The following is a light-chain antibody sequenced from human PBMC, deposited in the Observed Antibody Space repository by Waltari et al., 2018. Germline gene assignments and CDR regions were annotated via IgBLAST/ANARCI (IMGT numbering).Light chain of an antibody. CDR2: WAS. CDR3: QQYYSSPTT. Sequence: DIVMTRSPDSLAVSLGERATINCKSSRSVLYTSNNKNYLAWYQQKPGQPPKLLIYWASTLDSGVPDRFSGSGSGTDFTLTISSLQAEDVAVYSCQQYYSSPTTFGQGTKVEIK. CDR1: RSVLYTSNNKNY. J-gene: IGKJ1*01. V-gene: IGKV4-1*01.